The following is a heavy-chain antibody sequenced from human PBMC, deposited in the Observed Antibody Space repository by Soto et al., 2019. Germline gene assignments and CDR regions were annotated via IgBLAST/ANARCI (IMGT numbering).Heavy chain of an antibody. D-gene: IGHD6-13*01. CDR3: ARGSIAAAGTLDY. V-gene: IGHV4-59*01. CDR1: GGSINRYY. CDR2: IYYSGNT. J-gene: IGHJ4*02. Sequence: SETLSLTCTVSGGSINRYYCSWIRQPPGKGLEWIGYIYYSGNTNYNPSLQSRVTMSVDTSKNQFSLKLNSVTTADTAVYFCARGSIAAAGTLDYWGQGTLVTVS.